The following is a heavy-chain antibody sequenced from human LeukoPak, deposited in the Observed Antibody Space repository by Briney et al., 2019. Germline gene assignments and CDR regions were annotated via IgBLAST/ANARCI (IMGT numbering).Heavy chain of an antibody. Sequence: GGSLRLSCAASGFTFSTYNMNWVRQVPGKGLEWVSSITSSSTYMFYADSVKGRFSISRDNAQNSLYLQINSLRAEDTAVYYCARDPYSGRYGDYYYYYMDVWGKGTTVTISS. V-gene: IGHV3-21*01. CDR1: GFTFSTYN. D-gene: IGHD1-26*01. CDR2: ITSSSTYM. CDR3: ARDPYSGRYGDYYYYYMDV. J-gene: IGHJ6*03.